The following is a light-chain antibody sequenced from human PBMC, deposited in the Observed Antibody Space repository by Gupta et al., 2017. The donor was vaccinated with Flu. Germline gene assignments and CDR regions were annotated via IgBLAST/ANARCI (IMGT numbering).Light chain of an antibody. J-gene: IGKJ1*01. V-gene: IGKV3-15*01. CDR3: QQKNNWPPA. CDR1: QSVSSN. Sequence: EIVMTQSPATLSVSPGERATLSCGASQSVSSNLAWYQQKPGQGPRLRIYGASTRASGIPARFSGRGSGTDFTLTISSLQSEDCAFYYCQQKNNWPPAFGQGTKVEIK. CDR2: GAS.